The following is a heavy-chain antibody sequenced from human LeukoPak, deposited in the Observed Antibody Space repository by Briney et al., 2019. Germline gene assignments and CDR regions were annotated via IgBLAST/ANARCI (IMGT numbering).Heavy chain of an antibody. CDR2: ISSSSNYI. CDR3: AVYCSGGSCYSHDAFDI. Sequence: KPGGSLRLSCAASGFTFSSYSMNWVRQAPGKGLEWVSSISSSSNYIYYAGSVKGRFTISRDNAKNSLYLQMNSLRAEDTAVYYCAVYCSGGSCYSHDAFDIWGQGTMVTVSS. J-gene: IGHJ3*02. V-gene: IGHV3-21*01. D-gene: IGHD2-15*01. CDR1: GFTFSSYS.